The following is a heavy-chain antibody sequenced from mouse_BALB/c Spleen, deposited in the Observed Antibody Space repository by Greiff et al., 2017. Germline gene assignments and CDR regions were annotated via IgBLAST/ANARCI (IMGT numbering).Heavy chain of an antibody. V-gene: IGHV1-7*01. CDR2: INPSTGYT. Sequence: VQLVESGAELAKPGASVKMSCKASGYTFTSYWMHWVKQRPGQGLEWIGYINPSTGYTEYNQKFKDKATLTADKSSSTAYMQLSSLTSEDSAVYYCARILPPYYAMDYWGQGTSVTVSS. J-gene: IGHJ4*01. D-gene: IGHD1-1*01. CDR3: ARILPPYYAMDY. CDR1: GYTFTSYW.